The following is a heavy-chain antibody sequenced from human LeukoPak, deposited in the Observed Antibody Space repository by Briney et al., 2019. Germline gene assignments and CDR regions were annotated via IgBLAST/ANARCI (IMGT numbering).Heavy chain of an antibody. Sequence: GGSLRLSCAASGFTLSSYAMHWVRQVPGKGLEWVAVISYDGSNKYYADSVKGRFTISRDNSKNTLYLQMNSLRAEDTAVYYCARDGPATTVTTLAFDIWGQGTMVTVSS. D-gene: IGHD4-17*01. CDR2: ISYDGSNK. J-gene: IGHJ3*02. CDR3: ARDGPATTVTTLAFDI. CDR1: GFTLSSYA. V-gene: IGHV3-30*04.